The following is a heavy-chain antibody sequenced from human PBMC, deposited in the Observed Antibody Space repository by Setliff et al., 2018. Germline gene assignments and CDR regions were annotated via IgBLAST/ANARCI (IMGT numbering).Heavy chain of an antibody. V-gene: IGHV4-39*02. D-gene: IGHD3-3*01. Sequence: PSETLSLTCAVSGASIRNNYYWGWIRQSPGTGLEWIGSIYYSGSTYYNPSLRSRVTISVDTSKNQFSLKLSSVTAADTAVYYCARDQDDFWSGLYYWGQGTLVTVSS. CDR2: IYYSGST. J-gene: IGHJ4*02. CDR3: ARDQDDFWSGLYY. CDR1: GASIRNNYY.